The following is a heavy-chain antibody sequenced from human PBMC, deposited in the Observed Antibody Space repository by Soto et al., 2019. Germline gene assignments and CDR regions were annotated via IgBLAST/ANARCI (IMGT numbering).Heavy chain of an antibody. V-gene: IGHV1-18*01. Sequence: GASVKVSCKASGYTFTSYGISWVRQAPGQGLEWMGWISAYNGNTNYAQKLQGRVTMTTDTSTSTAYMELRSLRSDDTAVYYCARAPYYYDSSGPQELYYFDYWGQGPLVTVSS. CDR2: ISAYNGNT. J-gene: IGHJ4*02. CDR3: ARAPYYYDSSGPQELYYFDY. CDR1: GYTFTSYG. D-gene: IGHD3-22*01.